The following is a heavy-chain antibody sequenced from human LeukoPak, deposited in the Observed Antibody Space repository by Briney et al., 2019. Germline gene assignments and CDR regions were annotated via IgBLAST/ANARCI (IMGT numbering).Heavy chain of an antibody. CDR2: IIPIFGTA. Sequence: ASVKVSCKASGGTFSSYAISRVRQAPGQGLEWMGGIIPIFGTANYAQKFQGRVTITADESTSTAYMELSSLRSEDTAVYYCARGELWFGELPKSLDYWGQGTLVTVSS. D-gene: IGHD3-10*01. CDR1: GGTFSSYA. V-gene: IGHV1-69*13. CDR3: ARGELWFGELPKSLDY. J-gene: IGHJ4*02.